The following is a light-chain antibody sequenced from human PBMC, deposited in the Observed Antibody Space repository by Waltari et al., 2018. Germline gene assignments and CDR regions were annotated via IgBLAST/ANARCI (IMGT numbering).Light chain of an antibody. CDR1: QRISNF. CDR2: AAS. V-gene: IGKV1-39*01. J-gene: IGKJ2*01. CDR3: QQSYSSLYT. Sequence: DIQMTQSPSSLSASVGDRVTITCRASQRISNFLNWYQQKPGKAPKLLIYAASCLQSGVPSRFSARGAGTDFTLTISSLQPEDFATYFCQQSYSSLYTFGQGTKLEI.